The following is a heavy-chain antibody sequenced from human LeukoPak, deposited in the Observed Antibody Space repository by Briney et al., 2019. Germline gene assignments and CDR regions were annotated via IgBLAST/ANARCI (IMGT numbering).Heavy chain of an antibody. D-gene: IGHD3-16*01. CDR2: MNQDGSER. CDR3: ATYTHWVAGDV. CDR1: GFTFSESW. J-gene: IGHJ6*02. V-gene: IGHV3-7*01. Sequence: GGSLRLSCAASGFTFSESWMSWGRQAPGEGLEWVANMNQDGSERDYVDSVKGRFTISRDNARKSLYLQMSSLRAEDTAVYYCATYTHWVAGDVWGQGTTVTVSS.